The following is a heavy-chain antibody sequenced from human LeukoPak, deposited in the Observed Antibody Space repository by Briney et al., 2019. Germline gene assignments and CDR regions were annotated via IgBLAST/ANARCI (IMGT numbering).Heavy chain of an antibody. V-gene: IGHV3-7*05. Sequence: GGSLRLSCAASGFTFSTYWMTWARQAPGKGLEWVATIKPDGSEEYYVDSVKGRFTISRDNAKNSLYLQMNSLRAEDTAVYYCATARTLRVTTSFDYWGQGALVTVSS. J-gene: IGHJ4*02. CDR1: GFTFSTYW. CDR2: IKPDGSEE. CDR3: ATARTLRVTTSFDY. D-gene: IGHD4-17*01.